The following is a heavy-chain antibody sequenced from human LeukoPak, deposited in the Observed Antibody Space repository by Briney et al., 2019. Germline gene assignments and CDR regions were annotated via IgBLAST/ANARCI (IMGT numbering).Heavy chain of an antibody. J-gene: IGHJ4*02. CDR3: AKGDYYGPLDY. CDR1: GFTFSSYS. D-gene: IGHD3-10*01. V-gene: IGHV3-23*01. CDR2: ISGSGGST. Sequence: GGSLRLSCAASGFTFSSYSMNWVRQAPGKGLEWVSAISGSGGSTYYADSVKGRLTISRDNSKNTQYLQMNSLRAEDTAVYYCAKGDYYGPLDYWGQGTLVTVSS.